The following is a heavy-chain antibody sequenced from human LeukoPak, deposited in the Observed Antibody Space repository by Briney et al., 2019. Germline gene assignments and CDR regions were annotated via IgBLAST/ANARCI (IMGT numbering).Heavy chain of an antibody. CDR3: ARELPPVVTYYFDY. D-gene: IGHD2-15*01. Sequence: GGSLRLSCAASGFTFSSFGMHWVRQAPGKGLEWVAVIWYDGSSKYYADSVKGRFTISRDNSKNTLYLQMNSLRAEDTAVYYCARELPPVVTYYFDYWGQGTLVTVSS. CDR1: GFTFSSFG. V-gene: IGHV3-33*01. J-gene: IGHJ4*02. CDR2: IWYDGSSK.